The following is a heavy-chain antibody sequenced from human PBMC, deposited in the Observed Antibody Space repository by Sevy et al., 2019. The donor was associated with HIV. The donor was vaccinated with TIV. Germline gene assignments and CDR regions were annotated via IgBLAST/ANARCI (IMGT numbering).Heavy chain of an antibody. Sequence: GGSLRLSCAASGFTFSNPWMSWVRQAPGQGLEWVGRIKSKTDGGTTDYAAPVKGRFIISRDDSKNTLYLQMNSLQTEDTAVYYCTTGRLGYCSGGNCYSGGYWGPGTLVTVSS. J-gene: IGHJ4*02. CDR2: IKSKTDGGTT. CDR1: GFTFSNPW. D-gene: IGHD2-15*01. V-gene: IGHV3-15*01. CDR3: TTGRLGYCSGGNCYSGGY.